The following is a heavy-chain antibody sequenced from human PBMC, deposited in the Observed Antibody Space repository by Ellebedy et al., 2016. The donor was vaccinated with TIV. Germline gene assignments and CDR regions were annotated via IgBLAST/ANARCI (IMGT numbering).Heavy chain of an antibody. V-gene: IGHV5-51*01. CDR1: GYSFTSYW. Sequence: GESLKISXKGSGYSFTSYWIGWVRQMPGKGLEWMGIIYPGDSDTRYSPSFQGQVTISADKSISTAYLQWSSLKASDTAIYYCARAESMVVTAGSRHPKNYYYYYAMDVWGQGTTVTISS. CDR2: IYPGDSDT. J-gene: IGHJ6*02. D-gene: IGHD2-21*02. CDR3: ARAESMVVTAGSRHPKNYYYYYAMDV.